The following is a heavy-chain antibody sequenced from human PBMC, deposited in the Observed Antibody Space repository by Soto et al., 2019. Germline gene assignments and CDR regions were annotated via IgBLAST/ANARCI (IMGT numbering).Heavy chain of an antibody. CDR2: FYYSGSI. J-gene: IGHJ5*02. CDR3: ARHRYIAAGAMSWALRTSWFDP. V-gene: IGHV4-39*01. D-gene: IGHD6-13*01. CDR1: GGSISSSDYY. Sequence: SETLSLTCTVSGGSISSSDYYWGWIRQPPGKGLEWIGSFYYSGSIYYNPSLKSRVTISVDASKNQFSLKLSSVTAADTAVYYCARHRYIAAGAMSWALRTSWFDPWGQGTLV.